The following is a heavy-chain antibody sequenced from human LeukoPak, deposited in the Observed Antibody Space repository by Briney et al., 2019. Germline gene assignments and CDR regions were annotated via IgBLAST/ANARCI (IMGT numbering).Heavy chain of an antibody. D-gene: IGHD3-9*01. CDR1: GFTFSGYA. J-gene: IGHJ6*02. V-gene: IGHV3-11*01. CDR3: ARSIGLTGGGVDV. Sequence: GGSLRLSCAASGFTFSGYAMSWVRQAPGKGLEWVSYITDSGSSIHYADSVNGRFTISRDNAKNSLYLQMNSLRAEDSAVYYCARSIGLTGGGVDVWGRGTTVTVSS. CDR2: ITDSGSSI.